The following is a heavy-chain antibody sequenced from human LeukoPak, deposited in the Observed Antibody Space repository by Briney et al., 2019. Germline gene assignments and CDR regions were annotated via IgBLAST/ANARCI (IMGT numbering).Heavy chain of an antibody. CDR3: AIPVFSGSYLRY. Sequence: SVKVSCKASGGTFSSYAISWVRQAPGQGLEWMGGIIPIFGTANYAQKLQGRVTMTTDTSTNTAYMELRSLRSDDMAVYYCAIPVFSGSYLRYWGQGTLVTVSS. CDR2: IIPIFGTA. D-gene: IGHD1-26*01. CDR1: GGTFSSYA. V-gene: IGHV1-69*05. J-gene: IGHJ4*02.